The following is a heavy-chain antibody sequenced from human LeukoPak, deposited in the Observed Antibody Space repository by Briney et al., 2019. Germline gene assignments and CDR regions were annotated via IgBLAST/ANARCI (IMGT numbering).Heavy chain of an antibody. J-gene: IGHJ2*01. CDR2: ISGSGNST. V-gene: IGHV3-23*01. CDR3: VKDSSNCYPYFDL. Sequence: GGSLRLSCAASGFTSNTYDMVCVRQAPGKGLEWVSVISGSGNSTYYADSVKGRFTISRDNSKNTLYLQMNSLRGENTAVYHCVKDSSNCYPYFDLWGRGTLVTVSS. CDR1: GFTSNTYD. D-gene: IGHD1-1*01.